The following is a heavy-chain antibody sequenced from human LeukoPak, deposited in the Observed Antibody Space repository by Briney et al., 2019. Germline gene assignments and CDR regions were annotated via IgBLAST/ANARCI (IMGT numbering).Heavy chain of an antibody. CDR2: ISGSGGST. V-gene: IGHV3-23*01. CDR1: GFTFSSYA. D-gene: IGHD3-22*01. J-gene: IGHJ4*02. Sequence: GGSLRLSCAASGFTFSSYAMSWVRQAPGKGLEWVSAISGSGGSTYYADSVKGWFTISRDNSKNTLYLQMNSLRAEDTAVYYCASYDSSGYYPWAFDYWGQGTLVTVSS. CDR3: ASYDSSGYYPWAFDY.